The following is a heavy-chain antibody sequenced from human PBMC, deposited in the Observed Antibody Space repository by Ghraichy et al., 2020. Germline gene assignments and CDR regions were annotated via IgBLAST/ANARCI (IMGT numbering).Heavy chain of an antibody. Sequence: GGSLRLSCAASGFTFSSYAISWVRQAPGKGLEWVSTISGGGSSAYSADSVKGRFTISRDNSKNTLYLQMNSLRVEDTAVYYCAKCDMGNSVSCRYFDYWGQGTLVTVSS. CDR1: GFTFSSYA. V-gene: IGHV3-23*01. D-gene: IGHD5/OR15-5a*01. CDR3: AKCDMGNSVSCRYFDY. J-gene: IGHJ4*02. CDR2: ISGGGSSA.